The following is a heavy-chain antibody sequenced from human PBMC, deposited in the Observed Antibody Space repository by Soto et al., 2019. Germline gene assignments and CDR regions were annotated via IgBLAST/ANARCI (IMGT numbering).Heavy chain of an antibody. V-gene: IGHV1-69*01. D-gene: IGHD6-6*01. J-gene: IGHJ6*02. CDR1: GGTFSSYA. CDR2: IIPIFGTA. CDR3: AAKYSSSSVVYYGMDV. Sequence: QVQLVQSGAEVKKPGSSVKVSCKASGGTFSSYAISWVRQAPGQGLEWMGGIIPIFGTANYAQKFQGRVTITADESTNTAYMELSSLRSEDTAVYYCAAKYSSSSVVYYGMDVWGQGTTVTVSS.